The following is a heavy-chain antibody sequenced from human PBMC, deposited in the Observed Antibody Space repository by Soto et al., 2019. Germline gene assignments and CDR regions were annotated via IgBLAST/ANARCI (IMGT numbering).Heavy chain of an antibody. CDR1: GGTFSSYA. CDR3: ASRFYGSGSYYNK. CDR2: IIPIFGTA. J-gene: IGHJ4*02. D-gene: IGHD3-10*01. V-gene: IGHV1-69*13. Sequence: SVKVSCKASGGTFSSYAISWLRQAPGQGLEWMGGIIPIFGTANYAQKFQGRVTITADESTSTAYMELSSLRSEDTAVYYCASRFYGSGSYYNKWGQGTLVTVSS.